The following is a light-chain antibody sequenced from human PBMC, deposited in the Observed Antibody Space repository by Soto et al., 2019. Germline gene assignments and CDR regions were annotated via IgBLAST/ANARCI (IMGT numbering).Light chain of an antibody. Sequence: IVLTQSSGTLSLSPGERATLSCRASQSVTTQLAWYQQKPGQAPRLIIHGASSRATGVPDRITGSGSGTDFTLSISRLEPEDFAVYYCQQYGGSTRTFGQGTKV. CDR3: QQYGGSTRT. J-gene: IGKJ1*01. CDR2: GAS. CDR1: QSVTTQ. V-gene: IGKV3-20*01.